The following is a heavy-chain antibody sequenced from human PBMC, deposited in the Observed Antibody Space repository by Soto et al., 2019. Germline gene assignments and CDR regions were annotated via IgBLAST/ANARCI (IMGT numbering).Heavy chain of an antibody. CDR2: ISYDGSNK. CDR1: GFTFSSYA. V-gene: IGHV3-30-3*01. D-gene: IGHD6-6*01. CDR3: ARVGIAARFDYYYYCMDV. Sequence: GGSLILSCAASGFTFSSYAMHWVRQAPGKGLEWVAVISYDGSNKYYADSVKGRFTISRDNSKNTLYLQMNSLRAEDTAVYYCARVGIAARFDYYYYCMDVWGQGTTVTVSS. J-gene: IGHJ6*02.